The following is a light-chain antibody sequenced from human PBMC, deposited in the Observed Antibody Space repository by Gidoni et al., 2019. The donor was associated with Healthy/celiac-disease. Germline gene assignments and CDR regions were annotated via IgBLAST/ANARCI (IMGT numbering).Light chain of an antibody. J-gene: IGLJ2*01. V-gene: IGLV2-14*01. CDR1: SSDVGGYKY. CDR3: SSYTSSSPVV. Sequence: QSALTKHASVSGSPGQSLPITCTGTSSDVGGYKYVSWYQHPPGKAPKLIIYEVSNGPSGVSNRFFGSKSGNTASLTISGLQAEDDSYYYCSSYTSSSPVVFGGGTNLTVL. CDR2: EVS.